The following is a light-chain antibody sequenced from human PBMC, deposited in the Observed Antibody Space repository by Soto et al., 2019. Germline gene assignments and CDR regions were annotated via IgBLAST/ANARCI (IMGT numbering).Light chain of an antibody. V-gene: IGKV1-5*03. Sequence: DIQMTQSPSTLSASVGDRVTITCRASQSISIWLAWYQQKPGKAPKVLIYKASTLESGVPSRFSGSGSRTEFTLTLSSLQPDDFATSYCQQYSSYWTFGQGTKVEIK. CDR2: KAS. CDR1: QSISIW. J-gene: IGKJ1*01. CDR3: QQYSSYWT.